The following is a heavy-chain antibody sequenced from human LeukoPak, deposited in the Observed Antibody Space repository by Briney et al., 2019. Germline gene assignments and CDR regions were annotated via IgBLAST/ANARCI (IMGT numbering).Heavy chain of an antibody. D-gene: IGHD1-1*01. Sequence: GASVKVSCKVSGYTLTELSMNWVRQAPGKGLEWVSSISSSSSYIYYADSVKGRFTISRDNAKNSLYLQMNSLRAEDTAVYYCARDKDWNDGVDYWGQGTLVTVSS. CDR3: ARDKDWNDGVDY. V-gene: IGHV3-21*01. CDR2: ISSSSSYI. J-gene: IGHJ4*02. CDR1: GYTLTELS.